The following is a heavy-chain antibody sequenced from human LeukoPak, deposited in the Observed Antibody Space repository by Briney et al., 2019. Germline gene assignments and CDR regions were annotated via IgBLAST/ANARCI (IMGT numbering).Heavy chain of an antibody. CDR2: IKQDGSEK. J-gene: IGHJ4*02. CDR1: GFTFSDYW. V-gene: IGHV3-7*01. Sequence: GGSLRLSCAASGFTFSDYWMTWVRQAPGKGLECVANIKQDGSEKDYEDSVKGRFTISRDNAKNSLYLQMDSLRVEDTAVYFCARKGGYSSGYYYWGQGTLFTVSS. D-gene: IGHD3-22*01. CDR3: ARKGGYSSGYYY.